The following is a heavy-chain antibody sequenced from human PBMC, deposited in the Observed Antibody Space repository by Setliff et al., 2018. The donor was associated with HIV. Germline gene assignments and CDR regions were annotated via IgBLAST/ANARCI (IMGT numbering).Heavy chain of an antibody. CDR3: AREDLGSFGTYYYYYYMDV. J-gene: IGHJ6*03. CDR1: GGSISSGGYY. CDR2: IYHSGST. V-gene: IGHV4-31*03. D-gene: IGHD1-26*01. Sequence: SETLSLTCTVSGGSISSGGYYWSWIRQHPGKGLEWIGYIYHSGSTYYNPTLKSRVTISLDTNKNQFSLKLSSVTAADTAVYYCAREDLGSFGTYYYYYYMDVWGKGTTVTV.